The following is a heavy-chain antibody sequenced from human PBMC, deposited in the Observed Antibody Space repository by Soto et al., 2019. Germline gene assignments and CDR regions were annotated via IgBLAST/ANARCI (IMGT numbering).Heavy chain of an antibody. CDR3: AKEEYRGSSFDH. J-gene: IGHJ4*02. CDR1: GFTFSRYG. Sequence: QVQLVESGGGVVQPGRSLRLSCAASGFTFSRYGMHWVRQAPGKGLEWVARISHDGNNRFYADPVKGRFTISRDNSKDTLYLQVNSLRPEDTAVFYCAKEEYRGSSFDHWGQGALVTVSS. CDR2: ISHDGNNR. V-gene: IGHV3-30*18. D-gene: IGHD1-26*01.